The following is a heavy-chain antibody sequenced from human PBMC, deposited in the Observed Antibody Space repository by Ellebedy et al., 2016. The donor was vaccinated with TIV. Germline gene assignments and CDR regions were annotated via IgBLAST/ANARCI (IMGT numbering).Heavy chain of an antibody. CDR1: GFTVTTNY. CDR3: ARVWGIATRPVDS. D-gene: IGHD6-6*01. CDR2: SCYSGRA. Sequence: MPGGSLRPSCAASGFTVTTNYMNWVRQAPGKGLEWIWSSCYSGRAYYKPSLKSRVTITVDKSKNQFSRKMSSVTPAYTAVFYCARVWGIATRPVDSWGQGTLVTLSP. V-gene: IGHV4-4*02. J-gene: IGHJ4*02.